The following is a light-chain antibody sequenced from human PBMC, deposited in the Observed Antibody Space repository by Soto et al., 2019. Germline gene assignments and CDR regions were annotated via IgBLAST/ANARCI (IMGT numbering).Light chain of an antibody. CDR2: GAS. Sequence: DIPMTQSPSSLSSSLGDRGTITFLASHPISNYLNWYQHRPGKAPKLLIYGASTLQSGVPSRFSGSESGTDFTLTITSLQPEDCATYYCQQTYATPITFGQGTRLEIK. J-gene: IGKJ5*01. CDR3: QQTYATPIT. V-gene: IGKV1-39*01. CDR1: HPISNY.